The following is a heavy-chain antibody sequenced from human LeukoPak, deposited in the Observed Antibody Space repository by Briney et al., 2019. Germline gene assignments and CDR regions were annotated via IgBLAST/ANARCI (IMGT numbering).Heavy chain of an antibody. Sequence: GGSLRLSCVASGFTFSSYGMHWVRQAPGKGLEWVAFIRYDGSNKYYADSVKGRFTISRDNSKNTLYLQMNSLRAEDTAVYYCARYFDWSFDYWGQGTLVTVSS. CDR3: ARYFDWSFDY. J-gene: IGHJ4*02. CDR2: IRYDGSNK. CDR1: GFTFSSYG. V-gene: IGHV3-30*02. D-gene: IGHD3-9*01.